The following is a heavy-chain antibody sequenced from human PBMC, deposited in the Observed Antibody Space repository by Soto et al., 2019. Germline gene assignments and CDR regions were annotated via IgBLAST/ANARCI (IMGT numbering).Heavy chain of an antibody. Sequence: SETLSLTCAVPGGSISSSNWWSWVRQPPGKGLEWVGEIYHSGSTNYNPSLKSRVTISVDKSKNQFSLKLSSVTAADTAVYYCARGGVVVPAAIRGVFDYYYGMEVWGQGTKVTVSS. CDR3: ARGGVVVPAAIRGVFDYYYGMEV. V-gene: IGHV4-4*02. D-gene: IGHD2-2*02. CDR1: GGSISSSNW. J-gene: IGHJ6*02. CDR2: IYHSGST.